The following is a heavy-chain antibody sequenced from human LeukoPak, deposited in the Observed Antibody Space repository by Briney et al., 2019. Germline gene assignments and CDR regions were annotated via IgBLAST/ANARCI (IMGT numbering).Heavy chain of an antibody. J-gene: IGHJ4*02. V-gene: IGHV3-15*01. CDR3: TTDHLIDDYVWGSYRAGSGDFDY. D-gene: IGHD3-16*01. CDR2: IKSKTDGGTT. CDR1: GFTFSNAW. Sequence: GGSLRLSCAASGFTFSNAWMSWVRQAPGKGLEWVGRIKSKTDGGTTDYAAPVKGRFTISRDDSKNTLYLQMNSLKTEDTAVYYCTTDHLIDDYVWGSYRAGSGDFDYWGQGTLVTVSS.